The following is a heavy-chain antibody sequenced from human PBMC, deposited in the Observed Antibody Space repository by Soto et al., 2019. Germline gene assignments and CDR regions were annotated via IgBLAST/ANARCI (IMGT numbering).Heavy chain of an antibody. CDR2: INHSGST. Sequence: SETLSLTCAVYGGSFSGYYWIWIRQPPGKGLEWIGEINHSGSTNYNPSLKSRVTISVDTSKNQFSLKLSSVTAADTAVYYCAKAPSKFGCSGGSCYSRWFNWFDPWGQGTLVTVSS. V-gene: IGHV4-34*01. J-gene: IGHJ5*02. CDR1: GGSFSGYY. CDR3: AKAPSKFGCSGGSCYSRWFNWFDP. D-gene: IGHD2-15*01.